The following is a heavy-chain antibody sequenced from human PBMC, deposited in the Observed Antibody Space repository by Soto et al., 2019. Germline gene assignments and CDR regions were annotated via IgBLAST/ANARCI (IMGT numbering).Heavy chain of an antibody. CDR1: GFTFSSYG. D-gene: IGHD3-10*01. CDR2: IWYDGSNK. V-gene: IGHV3-33*01. J-gene: IGHJ4*02. Sequence: QVQLVESGGGVVQPGRSLRLSCAASGFTFSSYGMHWLRQAPGKGLEWVAVIWYDGSNKYYADSVKGRFTISRDNSKNTLYLQMNSLRAEDTAVYYCARDSYYGSGSLPSDYWGQGTLVTVSS. CDR3: ARDSYYGSGSLPSDY.